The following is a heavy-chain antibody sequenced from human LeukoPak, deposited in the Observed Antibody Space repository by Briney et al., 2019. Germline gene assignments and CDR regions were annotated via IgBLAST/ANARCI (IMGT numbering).Heavy chain of an antibody. J-gene: IGHJ1*01. Sequence: GGSLRLPCAASGFTFSSYAMHWVRQAPGKGLEWVAVISYDGSNKYYADSVKGRFTISRDNSKNTLYLQMNSLRAEDTAVYYCARSYSSSKYFQHWGQGTLVTVSS. D-gene: IGHD6-13*01. CDR1: GFTFSSYA. CDR2: ISYDGSNK. V-gene: IGHV3-30*04. CDR3: ARSYSSSKYFQH.